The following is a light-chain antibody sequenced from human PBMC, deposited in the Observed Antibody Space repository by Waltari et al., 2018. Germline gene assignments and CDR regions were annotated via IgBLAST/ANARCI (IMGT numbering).Light chain of an antibody. J-gene: IGLJ1*01. CDR1: SSDVGGYNY. Sequence: QSARTQPASVSGSPGQSITISCTGTSSDVGGYNYVSWYQQHPGKAPKLMISDVSKRPSGVSNRFSGSKSGNTASLTISGLQAEDEADYYCSSYTSSSTPYVFGTGTKVTVL. CDR3: SSYTSSSTPYV. V-gene: IGLV2-14*01. CDR2: DVS.